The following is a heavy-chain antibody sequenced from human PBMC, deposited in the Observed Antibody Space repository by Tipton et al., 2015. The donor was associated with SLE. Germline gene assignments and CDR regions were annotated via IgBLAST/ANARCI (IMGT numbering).Heavy chain of an antibody. V-gene: IGHV3-23*01. D-gene: IGHD6-13*01. Sequence: SLRLSCAASGFTFSSYAMSWVRQAPGKGLEWVAAIRGSGGSTYYADSVKGRFTISRDNAKNSLYLQMNSLRAEDTAVYYCARDSRPSRSWYPDAFDIWGQGTMVTVSS. CDR3: ARDSRPSRSWYPDAFDI. CDR1: GFTFSSYA. J-gene: IGHJ3*02. CDR2: IRGSGGST.